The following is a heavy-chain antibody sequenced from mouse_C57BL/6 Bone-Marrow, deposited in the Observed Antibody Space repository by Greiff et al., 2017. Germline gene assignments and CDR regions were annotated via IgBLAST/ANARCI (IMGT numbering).Heavy chain of an antibody. Sequence: QVQLKESGPELVKPGASVKMSCKASGYAFSSSWMNWVKQRPGKGLEWIGRLYPGDGDTNYNGKFKGKATLTADKSSSTAYMQLSSLTSEDSAVYFCASWGWFSYWGQGTLVTVSA. D-gene: IGHD4-1*01. V-gene: IGHV1-82*01. CDR2: LYPGDGDT. CDR1: GYAFSSSW. J-gene: IGHJ3*01. CDR3: ASWGWFSY.